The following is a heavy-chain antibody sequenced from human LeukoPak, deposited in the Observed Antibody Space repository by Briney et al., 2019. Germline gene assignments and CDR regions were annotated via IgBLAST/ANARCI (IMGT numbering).Heavy chain of an antibody. CDR2: IYPGDSDT. Sequence: RGASLQISCKGSGYSFTSYWIGWVRQLPGKGLEWMGIIYPGDSDTRYSPSFQGQVTISADKSISTAYLQWSSLKASDTAMYYCARPIWSGYYYYFDSWGQGTLVTVSS. J-gene: IGHJ4*02. D-gene: IGHD3-3*01. CDR1: GYSFTSYW. CDR3: ARPIWSGYYYYFDS. V-gene: IGHV5-51*01.